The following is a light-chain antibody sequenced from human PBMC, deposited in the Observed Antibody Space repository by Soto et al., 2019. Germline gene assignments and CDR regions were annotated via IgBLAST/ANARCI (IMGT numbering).Light chain of an antibody. CDR2: GAS. J-gene: IGKJ1*01. V-gene: IGKV3-20*01. CDR1: QSVSNNY. Sequence: IVLKKSPGTLSLTPGERATLSCRASQSVSNNYLAWYQQKPGQAPRLLIYGASNRATGIPDRFSGSGSGTDFTLTISRLEPEDFAVYYCQQYGSSGTFGQGTKVDIK. CDR3: QQYGSSGT.